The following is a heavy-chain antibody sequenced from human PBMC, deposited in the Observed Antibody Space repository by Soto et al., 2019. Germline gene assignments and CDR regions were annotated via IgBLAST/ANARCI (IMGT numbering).Heavy chain of an antibody. CDR3: ARDICMGDSPPWDYYYGMDV. J-gene: IGHJ6*02. CDR1: GFTFSSYG. Sequence: QVQLVESGGGVVQPGRSLRLSCAASGFTFSSYGMHWVRQAPGKGLEWVAVIWYDGSNKYYADSVKGRFTISRDNSKNTLYLQMNSLSAEDTAVYYCARDICMGDSPPWDYYYGMDVWGQGTTVTVSS. CDR2: IWYDGSNK. D-gene: IGHD2-21*02. V-gene: IGHV3-33*01.